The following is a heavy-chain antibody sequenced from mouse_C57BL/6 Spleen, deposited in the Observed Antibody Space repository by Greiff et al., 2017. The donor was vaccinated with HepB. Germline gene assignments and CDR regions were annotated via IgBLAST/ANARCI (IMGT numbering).Heavy chain of an antibody. CDR1: GYTFTSYW. Sequence: QVQLQQPGAELVKPGASVKLSCKASGYTFTSYWMQWVKQRPGQGLEWIGEIDPSDSYTNYNQKFKGKATLTVDTSSSTAYMQLSSLTSEDSAVYYCARTGQLRLGAYWGQGTLVTVSA. D-gene: IGHD3-2*02. CDR2: IDPSDSYT. V-gene: IGHV1-50*01. J-gene: IGHJ3*01. CDR3: ARTGQLRLGAY.